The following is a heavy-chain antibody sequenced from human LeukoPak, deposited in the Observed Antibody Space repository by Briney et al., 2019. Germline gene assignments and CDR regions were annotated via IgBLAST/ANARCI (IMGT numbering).Heavy chain of an antibody. V-gene: IGHV1-18*01. CDR1: GYTFTSYG. D-gene: IGHD3-22*01. CDR2: ISAYNGNT. J-gene: IGHJ3*02. CDR3: ARDYYDSSGYYYVAAFDI. Sequence: ASVKVSCKASGYTFTSYGISWVRQAPGQGLEWMGWISAYNGNTNYAQKLQGRVTVTTDTSTSTAYMELRSLRSDDTAVYYCARDYYDSSGYYYVAAFDIWGQGTMVTVSS.